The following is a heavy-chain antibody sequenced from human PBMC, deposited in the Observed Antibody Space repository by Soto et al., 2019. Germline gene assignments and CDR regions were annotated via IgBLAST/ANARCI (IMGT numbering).Heavy chain of an antibody. D-gene: IGHD6-13*01. V-gene: IGHV3-23*01. CDR2: ISDSGDST. CDR3: AKRATGTYFDY. J-gene: IGHJ4*02. Sequence: EVQLLESGGGLVQPGGSLRLSCAASGFTFSSYAMSWVRQAPGKGLEWVSVISDSGDSTYYADSVKGRFTISSDNSKNTLYLQMNGMRAEDTAVYYCAKRATGTYFDYWGQGTLVTVSS. CDR1: GFTFSSYA.